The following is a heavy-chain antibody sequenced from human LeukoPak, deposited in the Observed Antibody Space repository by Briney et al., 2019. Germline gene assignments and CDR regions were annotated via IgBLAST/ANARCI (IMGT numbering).Heavy chain of an antibody. Sequence: SQTLSLTCTVSGGSISSGGYYWSWIRQHPGKGLEWIGYIYYSGSTYYNPSVKSRVTISVDTSKNQFSLKLSSVTAADTAVYYCSRLHVDIVVTIFSPWGQGTLVTVSS. J-gene: IGHJ4*02. D-gene: IGHD5-12*01. CDR1: GGSISSGGYY. CDR2: IYYSGST. CDR3: SRLHVDIVVTIFSP. V-gene: IGHV4-31*03.